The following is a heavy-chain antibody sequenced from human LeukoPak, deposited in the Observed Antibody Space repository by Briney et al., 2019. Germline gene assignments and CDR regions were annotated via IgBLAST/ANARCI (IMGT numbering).Heavy chain of an antibody. V-gene: IGHV3-48*01. CDR2: ISSSGSNI. Sequence: GGSLRLSCAASGFTFSSHSMKWIRQAPGKGLEWVSYISSSGSNIYYADSVKGRFTISRDNAKNSLYLQMNSLRAEDTAVYYCARKSLQGRNSDYWGEGILVTVPS. CDR3: ARKSLQGRNSDY. J-gene: IGHJ4*02. D-gene: IGHD1-7*01. CDR1: GFTFSSHS.